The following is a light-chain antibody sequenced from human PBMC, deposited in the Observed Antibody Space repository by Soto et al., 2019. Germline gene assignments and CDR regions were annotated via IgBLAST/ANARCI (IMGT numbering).Light chain of an antibody. J-gene: IGLJ1*01. Sequence: QSVLTQPASVSGSPGQSITISCTGTSSDVGGYDYVSWYQLHPGKAPKLMIYEVSNRPSGVSNRFSGSKSGNTASLTISGLQAEDEADYYCSSYKSSSTLYVFGTGTRSPS. CDR3: SSYKSSSTLYV. CDR1: SSDVGGYDY. V-gene: IGLV2-14*01. CDR2: EVS.